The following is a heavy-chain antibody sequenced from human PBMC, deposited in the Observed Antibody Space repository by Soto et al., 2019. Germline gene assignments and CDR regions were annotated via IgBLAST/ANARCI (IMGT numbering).Heavy chain of an antibody. CDR3: AKDGGLTGDSHFDY. CDR1: GFTFSSYG. CDR2: ISYDGSNK. V-gene: IGHV3-30*18. J-gene: IGHJ4*02. D-gene: IGHD7-27*01. Sequence: GGSLRLSCAASGFTFSSYGMHWVRQAPGKGLEWVAVISYDGSNKYYADSVKGRFTISRDNSKNTLYLQMNSLRAEDTAVYYCAKDGGLTGDSHFDYWGQGTLVTVSS.